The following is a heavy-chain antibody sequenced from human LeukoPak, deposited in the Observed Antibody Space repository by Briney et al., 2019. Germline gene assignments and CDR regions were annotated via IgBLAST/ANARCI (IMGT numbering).Heavy chain of an antibody. V-gene: IGHV5-51*01. CDR2: IYPGDSDT. Sequence: GESLKISCKGSGYSFTSYWIGWVRQMPGKGLERMGIIYPGDSDTRYSPSFQGQVAISADKSISTAYLQWSSLKASDTAMYYCARHTRVTLWELLDYWGQGTLVTVSS. J-gene: IGHJ4*02. CDR3: ARHTRVTLWELLDY. D-gene: IGHD1-26*01. CDR1: GYSFTSYW.